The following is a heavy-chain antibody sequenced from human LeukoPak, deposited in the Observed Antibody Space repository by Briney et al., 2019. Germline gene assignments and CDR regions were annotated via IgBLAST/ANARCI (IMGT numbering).Heavy chain of an antibody. CDR1: GFTFSSYA. J-gene: IGHJ4*02. Sequence: GSLRLSCAASGFTFSSYAMSWVRQAPGKGLEWVSGISGSGAITYYADSVKGRFTISRDNSKNTLYLQMNSLRAEDTAVYYCAKDRRGDFGYWGQGTLVTVSS. CDR3: AKDRRGDFGY. D-gene: IGHD4-17*01. CDR2: ISGSGAIT. V-gene: IGHV3-23*01.